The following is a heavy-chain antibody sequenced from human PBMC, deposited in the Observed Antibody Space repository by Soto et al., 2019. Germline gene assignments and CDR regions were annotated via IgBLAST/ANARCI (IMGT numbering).Heavy chain of an antibody. CDR3: VRRVSGNYDY. V-gene: IGHV3-64*01. D-gene: IGHD1-7*01. CDR1: GFTFSSYD. J-gene: IGHJ4*02. CDR2: ISSNGGTT. Sequence: EVQLAESGGGMVQPGGPLRLSCVASGFTFSSYDMHWVRQAPGKGLEYVSSISSNGGTTYYGNSVKGRFTISRDNSKNTLYLQMGSLRAEAMAVYYCVRRVSGNYDYWGQGTLVTVSS.